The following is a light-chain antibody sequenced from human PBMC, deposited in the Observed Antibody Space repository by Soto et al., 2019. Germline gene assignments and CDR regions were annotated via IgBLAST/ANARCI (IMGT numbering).Light chain of an antibody. V-gene: IGKV3-15*01. CDR2: EAS. J-gene: IGKJ1*01. Sequence: ETVVTQSPAILSVSPGERATLSCRASQSIGINLAWYQQKPGQAPSLLIYEASTRATGVPARFSGSGSGTDFTLTIFSLQPEDFATYYCQENYQIAGTFGQGTTV. CDR1: QSIGIN. CDR3: QENYQIAGT.